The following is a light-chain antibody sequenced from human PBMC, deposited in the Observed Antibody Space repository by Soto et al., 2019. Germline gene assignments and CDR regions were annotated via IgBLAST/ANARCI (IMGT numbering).Light chain of an antibody. CDR2: EVN. V-gene: IGLV2-14*01. J-gene: IGLJ1*01. Sequence: HSVLTQPASVSGSPGQSITISCTGTSSDVGAYNYVSWYQQHPVKAPKLIIYEVNNRPSGVSNRFSGSKSGNTASLTISGLQAEDEADYYCSSHTRSSTYVFGTGTKVTVL. CDR1: SSDVGAYNY. CDR3: SSHTRSSTYV.